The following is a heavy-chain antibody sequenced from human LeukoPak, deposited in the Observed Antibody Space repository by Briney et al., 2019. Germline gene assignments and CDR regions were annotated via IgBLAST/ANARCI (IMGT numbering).Heavy chain of an antibody. V-gene: IGHV3-20*04. CDR1: GFTFDDYG. D-gene: IGHD6-19*01. J-gene: IGHJ4*02. CDR2: INWNGSST. CDR3: ARGSVAGTFDY. Sequence: PGGSLRLSCAASGFTFDDYGMSWVRQAPGKGLEWVSGINWNGSSTGYADSGKGRFTISRDNAKHSLYLQMNSLRAEDTALYYCARGSVAGTFDYWGQGTLVTVSS.